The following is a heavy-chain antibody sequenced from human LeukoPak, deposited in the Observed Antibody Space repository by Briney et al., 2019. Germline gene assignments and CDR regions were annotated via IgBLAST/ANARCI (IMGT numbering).Heavy chain of an antibody. Sequence: PGGSLRLSCAASGITFSDYWMIWVRQAPGKGLQWVANINQDGSEKYYVDSEKGRFTISRDNAKNSLHLQMNSLRAEDTAVYYCVSGTDYWGQGTLVSVSS. CDR3: VSGTDY. D-gene: IGHD6-13*01. V-gene: IGHV3-7*03. J-gene: IGHJ4*02. CDR2: INQDGSEK. CDR1: GITFSDYW.